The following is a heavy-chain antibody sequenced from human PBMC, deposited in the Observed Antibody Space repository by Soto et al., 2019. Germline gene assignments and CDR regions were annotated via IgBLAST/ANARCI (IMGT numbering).Heavy chain of an antibody. Sequence: GESLKISCKGSGYSFISYWIGWVRQMPGKGLEWMGIIYPGDSDTRYSPSFQGQVTISADKSISTAYLQWSSLKASDTAMYYCARLSRDDSSGYDACDIWGQGTMVTVSS. CDR1: GYSFISYW. CDR2: IYPGDSDT. CDR3: ARLSRDDSSGYDACDI. V-gene: IGHV5-51*01. D-gene: IGHD3-22*01. J-gene: IGHJ3*02.